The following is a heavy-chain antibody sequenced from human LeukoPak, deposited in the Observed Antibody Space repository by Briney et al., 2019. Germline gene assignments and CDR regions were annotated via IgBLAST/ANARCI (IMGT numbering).Heavy chain of an antibody. J-gene: IGHJ6*03. V-gene: IGHV4-4*07. D-gene: IGHD3-16*02. CDR3: VRDNYDYVWGSYRYRIYYYYYYMDV. CDR2: IYTSGST. CDR1: GGSFSGYY. Sequence: SETLSLTCAVYGGSFSGYYWSWIRQPAGKGLEWIGRIYTSGSTNYNPSLKSRVTISVDTSKNQFSLKLSSVTAADTAVYYCVRDNYDYVWGSYRYRIYYYYYYMDVWGKGTTVTISS.